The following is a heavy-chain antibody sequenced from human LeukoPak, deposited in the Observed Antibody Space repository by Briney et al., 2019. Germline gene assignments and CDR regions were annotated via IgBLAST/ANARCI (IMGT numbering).Heavy chain of an antibody. CDR1: GGSISSSSYY. V-gene: IGHV4-39*07. D-gene: IGHD1-1*01. Sequence: SETLSLTCTVSGGSISSSSYYWGWIRQPPGKGLEWIGSIYYSGSTYYNPSLKSRVTISVDTSKNQFSLKLSSVTAADTAVYYCARDLDFRINWFDPWGQGTLVTVSS. CDR2: IYYSGST. J-gene: IGHJ5*02. CDR3: ARDLDFRINWFDP.